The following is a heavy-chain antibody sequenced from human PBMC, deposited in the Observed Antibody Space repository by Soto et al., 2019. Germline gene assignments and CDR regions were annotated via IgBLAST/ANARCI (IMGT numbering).Heavy chain of an antibody. V-gene: IGHV1-18*01. Sequence: QVQLVQSGAEVKKPGASVKVSCRASGYTFPSYGITWVRQAPGQGLEWMGWISRYNGYTDYGQKLQGRVTMTTDTSTSTAYMELRSLRSDDTAVYYCARDDSSGPGRFDPWGQGTLVTVSS. CDR2: ISRYNGYT. CDR3: ARDDSSGPGRFDP. CDR1: GYTFPSYG. D-gene: IGHD3-22*01. J-gene: IGHJ5*02.